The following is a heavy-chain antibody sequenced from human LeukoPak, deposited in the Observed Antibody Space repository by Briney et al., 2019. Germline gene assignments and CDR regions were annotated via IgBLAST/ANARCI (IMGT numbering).Heavy chain of an antibody. CDR2: IHYSGST. J-gene: IGHJ4*02. D-gene: IGHD5-12*01. Sequence: PSETLSLTCTVSGGSISSYYWSWIRQPPGKGLEWIGYIHYSGSTNYNPSLKSRVTISVDTSKNQFSLKLSSVTAADTAVYYCARQTMVATFDYWGQGTLVTVSS. CDR1: GGSISSYY. CDR3: ARQTMVATFDY. V-gene: IGHV4-59*08.